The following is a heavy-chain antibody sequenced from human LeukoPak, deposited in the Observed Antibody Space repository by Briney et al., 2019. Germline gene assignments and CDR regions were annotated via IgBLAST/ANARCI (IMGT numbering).Heavy chain of an antibody. CDR1: GYSISSGYY. D-gene: IGHD3-9*01. CDR2: IYHSGST. CDR3: ARLPIRYFETN. J-gene: IGHJ4*02. V-gene: IGHV4-38-2*01. Sequence: SETLSLTCAVSGYSISSGYYWGWIRQPPGKGLEWIGSIYHSGSTYYNPSLKSRVTISVDTSKNQFSLTLSSVTAADTAVYYCARLPIRYFETNWGQGTLVTVSS.